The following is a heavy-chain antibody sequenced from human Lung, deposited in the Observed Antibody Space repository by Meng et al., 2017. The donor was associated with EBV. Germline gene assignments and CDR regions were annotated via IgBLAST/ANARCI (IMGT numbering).Heavy chain of an antibody. J-gene: IGHJ4*02. Sequence: QAQLVQSVGDVKKPGAAVKVSCKASGYTFTNYGITWVRQAPGQGLEWMGWISAYNGNTNYAQTLQGRVTMTTDTSTSTAYMELGSLRSDDTAVYYCARVEVGITSGDYWGQGTLVTVSS. CDR2: ISAYNGNT. D-gene: IGHD1-26*01. V-gene: IGHV1-18*01. CDR3: ARVEVGITSGDY. CDR1: GYTFTNYG.